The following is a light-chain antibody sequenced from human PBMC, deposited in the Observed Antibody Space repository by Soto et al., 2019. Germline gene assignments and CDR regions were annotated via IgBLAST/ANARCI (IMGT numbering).Light chain of an antibody. Sequence: EIVLTQNPGTLSLSPGERATLSCRASQSVSSNLAWYQQKPGQAPRLLIYGASTRATGIPARFSGSGSGTDFTLTISCLQSEDFATYYCQQYYSFPLTFGGGTIVDVK. CDR2: GAS. CDR3: QQYYSFPLT. J-gene: IGKJ4*01. V-gene: IGKV3-15*01. CDR1: QSVSSN.